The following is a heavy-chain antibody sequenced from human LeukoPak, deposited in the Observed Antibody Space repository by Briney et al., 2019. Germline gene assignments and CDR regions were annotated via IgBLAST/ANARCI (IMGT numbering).Heavy chain of an antibody. J-gene: IGHJ4*02. D-gene: IGHD2/OR15-2a*01. CDR3: STRESSIARSQ. Sequence: PGGTLRLSCVASGFIFSDFWMNWVRVVPGKGLEWVGDINEDGSVRASAASVMGRFTFTRDNANNTLISHRHTARVADTTVSYYSTRESSIARSQGGGGPRVTIP. CDR2: INEDGSVR. CDR1: GFIFSDFW. V-gene: IGHV3-7*01.